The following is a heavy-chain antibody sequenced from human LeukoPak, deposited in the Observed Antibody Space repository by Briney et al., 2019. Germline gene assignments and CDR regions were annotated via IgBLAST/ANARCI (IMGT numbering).Heavy chain of an antibody. V-gene: IGHV4-59*08. CDR2: IYYSGST. Sequence: SETLSLTCTVSGGSISSYYWSWIRQPPGKGLEWIEYIYYSGSTNYNPSLKSRVTISVDTSKNQFSLKLSSVTAADTAVYYCARHPGWGSYLHFDYWGQGTLVTVSS. D-gene: IGHD3-16*02. CDR3: ARHPGWGSYLHFDY. J-gene: IGHJ4*02. CDR1: GGSISSYY.